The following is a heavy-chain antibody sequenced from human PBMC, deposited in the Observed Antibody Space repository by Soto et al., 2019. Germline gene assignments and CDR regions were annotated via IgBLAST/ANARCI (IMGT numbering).Heavy chain of an antibody. CDR3: ARSSGGSGGWFDP. CDR2: IYYSGST. CDR1: GGSLSSGGFY. Sequence: QVQLQGSGPGLGKPSQTLSLTCPVSGGSLSSGGFYWSWVRQDPGEGLEWVGYIYYSGSTYYNPSLKSRVTISVDTSKNQFSLKLSSVTAADTAVYYCARSSGGSGGWFDPWGQGTLVTVSS. V-gene: IGHV4-31*03. J-gene: IGHJ5*02. D-gene: IGHD2-15*01.